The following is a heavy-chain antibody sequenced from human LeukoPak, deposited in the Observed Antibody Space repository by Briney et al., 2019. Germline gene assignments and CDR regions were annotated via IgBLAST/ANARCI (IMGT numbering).Heavy chain of an antibody. CDR1: GGTFSSYA. CDR2: IIPIFGTA. V-gene: IGHV1-69*06. Sequence: ASVKVSCKASGGTFSSYAISWARQAPGQGLEWMGGIIPIFGTANYAQKFQGRVTITADKSTSTAYMELGSLRSEDTAVYYCARLRSGGYSPDAFDIWGQGTMVTVSS. D-gene: IGHD1-26*01. J-gene: IGHJ3*02. CDR3: ARLRSGGYSPDAFDI.